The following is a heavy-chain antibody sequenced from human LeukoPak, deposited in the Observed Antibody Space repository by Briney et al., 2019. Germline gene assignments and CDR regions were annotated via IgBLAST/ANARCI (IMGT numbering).Heavy chain of an antibody. D-gene: IGHD6-13*01. Sequence: ASVKVSCKASGYIFTGYYMHWVRQAPGQGLEWMGWINPNSGGTNYAQKFQGRVTMTRDTSISTAYMELSRLRSDDTAVYYCARERDSSSWSSLMYAFDVWGQGTMVTVSS. CDR2: INPNSGGT. CDR3: ARERDSSSWSSLMYAFDV. CDR1: GYIFTGYY. V-gene: IGHV1-2*02. J-gene: IGHJ3*01.